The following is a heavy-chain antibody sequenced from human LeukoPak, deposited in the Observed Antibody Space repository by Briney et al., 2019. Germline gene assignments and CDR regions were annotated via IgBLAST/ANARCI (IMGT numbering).Heavy chain of an antibody. D-gene: IGHD2/OR15-2a*01. CDR1: GFTFNNYW. Sequence: GRSLRLSCAASGFTFNNYWIHWVRQVPGKELVWVSRIDGDASRTNYADSVKGRFTISRDNVKNMVYLQMSSLTVEDTAVYYCARYCNGNTCDGALDLWGQGTLVTVSS. CDR2: IDGDASRT. J-gene: IGHJ3*01. V-gene: IGHV3-74*01. CDR3: ARYCNGNTCDGALDL.